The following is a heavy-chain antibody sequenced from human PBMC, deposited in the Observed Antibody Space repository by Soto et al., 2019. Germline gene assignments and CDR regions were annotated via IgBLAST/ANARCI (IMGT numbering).Heavy chain of an antibody. CDR3: ARDLTPYYYDSSGYYDERNDY. J-gene: IGHJ4*02. Sequence: PSETLSLTCTVSGGSISSYYWSWIRQPPGKGLEWFGYIYYSGSTYYNPSLKSRVTISVDTSKNQFSLKLSSVTAADTAVYYCARDLTPYYYDSSGYYDERNDYWGQGTLVTVSS. CDR2: IYYSGST. D-gene: IGHD3-22*01. V-gene: IGHV4-30-4*01. CDR1: GGSISSYY.